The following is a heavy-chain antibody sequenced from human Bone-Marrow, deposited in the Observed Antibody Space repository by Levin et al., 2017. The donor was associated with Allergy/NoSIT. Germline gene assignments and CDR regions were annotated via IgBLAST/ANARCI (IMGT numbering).Heavy chain of an antibody. V-gene: IGHV3-30-3*01. CDR3: ARGRRRLCRSTTCYAYGMDV. D-gene: IGHD2-2*01. Sequence: GESLKISCAASEFTFSSYAMHWVRQAPGKGLDWVAVISYDGSSKYYADSVMGRFTISRDNSKNTLYLQLNSLIAEDTAVYYCARGRRRLCRSTTCYAYGMDVWGQGATVTVSS. CDR1: EFTFSSYA. J-gene: IGHJ6*02. CDR2: ISYDGSSK.